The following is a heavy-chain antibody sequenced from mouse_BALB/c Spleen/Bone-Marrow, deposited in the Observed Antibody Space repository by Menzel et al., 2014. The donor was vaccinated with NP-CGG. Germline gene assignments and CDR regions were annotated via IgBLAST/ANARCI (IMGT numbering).Heavy chain of an antibody. V-gene: IGHV4-1*02. Sequence: EVKLQEPGGGLVQPGGSLKLSCAASGFDFSRYWMRWVRQAPGKGLEWIGEINPDSSTINYTPSLKDKFIISRDNAKNTLYLQMSKVVSEDTALYYCRRQGYCGDTDSWGQGTTLTVSS. CDR2: INPDSSTI. CDR3: RRQGYCGDTDS. D-gene: IGHD2-14*01. CDR1: GFDFSRYW. J-gene: IGHJ2*01.